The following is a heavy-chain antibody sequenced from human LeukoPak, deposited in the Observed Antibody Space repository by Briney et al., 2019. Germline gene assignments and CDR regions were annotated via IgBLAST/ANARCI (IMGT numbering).Heavy chain of an antibody. Sequence: SETLSLTCTVSGGSVRSGGYYWNWMRKPPGKGLEWIGYLDYSGSTNYNPSLKSRISISTDTSKNQISLKLTSLTAADTAEYYCATQRDGYYNDAFDMWGQGTLVIVSS. J-gene: IGHJ3*02. CDR3: ATQRDGYYNDAFDM. D-gene: IGHD5-24*01. CDR1: GGSVRSGGYY. V-gene: IGHV4-31*03. CDR2: LDYSGST.